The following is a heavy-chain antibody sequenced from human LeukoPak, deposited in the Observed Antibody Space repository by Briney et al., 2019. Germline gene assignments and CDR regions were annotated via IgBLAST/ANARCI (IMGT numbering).Heavy chain of an antibody. D-gene: IGHD7-27*01. J-gene: IGHJ4*02. CDR3: ARLRMGMGSVDY. CDR1: GYSISSGYY. V-gene: IGHV4-38-2*01. CDR2: IYHSGST. Sequence: PSGTLSLTCAVSGYSISSGYYWGWIRPPPGKGLEWIGSIYHSGSTYYNPSLKSRVTISVDTSKNQFSLKLSSVTAADTAVYYCARLRMGMGSVDYWGQGTLVTVSS.